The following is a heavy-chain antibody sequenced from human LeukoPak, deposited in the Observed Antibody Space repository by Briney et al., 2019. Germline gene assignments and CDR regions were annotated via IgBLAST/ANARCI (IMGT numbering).Heavy chain of an antibody. J-gene: IGHJ4*02. CDR2: ISSSGGYI. D-gene: IGHD3-10*01. CDR1: GFTFEDYG. CDR3: ARILSMVRGLIITRPFDY. Sequence: GGSLRLSCAASGFTFEDYGLSWVRQAPGKGLEWVSAISSSGGYIYYADSVKGRFTISRDNAKNSLYLQMNSLRAEDTAIYYCARILSMVRGLIITRPFDYWGQGTLVTVSS. V-gene: IGHV3-21*01.